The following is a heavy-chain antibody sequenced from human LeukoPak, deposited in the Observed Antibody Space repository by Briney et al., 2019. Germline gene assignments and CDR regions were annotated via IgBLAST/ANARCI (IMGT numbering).Heavy chain of an antibody. J-gene: IGHJ4*02. Sequence: VASVKVSCKASGYTFTSYGISWVRQAPGQGLEWMGWISAYNGNTNYAQKLQGRVTMTTDTSTSTAYMELRSLRSDDTAVYYCARDSDCSSTSCYFDYWGQGTLVTVSS. D-gene: IGHD2-2*01. CDR3: ARDSDCSSTSCYFDY. V-gene: IGHV1-18*01. CDR2: ISAYNGNT. CDR1: GYTFTSYG.